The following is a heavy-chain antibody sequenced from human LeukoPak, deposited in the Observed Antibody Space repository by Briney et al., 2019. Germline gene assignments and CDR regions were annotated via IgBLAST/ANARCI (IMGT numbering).Heavy chain of an antibody. D-gene: IGHD1-26*01. V-gene: IGHV3-66*02. CDR2: IDAGGTT. Sequence: PGGSLRLSCAASRITVSVNYMSWVRQAPGKGLEWVSVIDAGGTTYYADSVKGRFTISRDNSKNPLSLQMNSLRAEDTAVYYCARPNSGSYAWAFDMWGQGTMVTVSS. CDR3: ARPNSGSYAWAFDM. CDR1: RITVSVNY. J-gene: IGHJ3*02.